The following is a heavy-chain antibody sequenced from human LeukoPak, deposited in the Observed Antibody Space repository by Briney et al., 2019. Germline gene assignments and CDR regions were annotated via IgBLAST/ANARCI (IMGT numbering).Heavy chain of an antibody. Sequence: GGSLRLSCVASGFSFGRCAMRWVRQAPGKGLEWVSSISGSDGSTYYAASVKGRFTISRDDSKYTLYLQMNSLRAEDTAVYYCAKVTYSNYYQGMDVWGQGATVTVSS. J-gene: IGHJ6*02. CDR2: ISGSDGST. D-gene: IGHD2-15*01. CDR3: AKVTYSNYYQGMDV. V-gene: IGHV3-23*01. CDR1: GFSFGRCA.